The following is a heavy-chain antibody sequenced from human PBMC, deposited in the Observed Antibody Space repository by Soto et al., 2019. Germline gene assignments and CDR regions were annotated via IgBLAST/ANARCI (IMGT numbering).Heavy chain of an antibody. CDR3: ARDEGGETTFYYYYGMDV. Sequence: EVRLVESGGGLVKPGGYLSLSCAASGSTVSDYSMHWVRQAPGKGLEWVSSISSRSDYIYYADSVRGRFTISRDNARNSLYLQMNSLRVDDTATYYCARDEGGETTFYYYYGMDVWGQGTAVTVSS. D-gene: IGHD3-16*01. V-gene: IGHV3-21*02. J-gene: IGHJ6*02. CDR2: ISSRSDYI. CDR1: GSTVSDYS.